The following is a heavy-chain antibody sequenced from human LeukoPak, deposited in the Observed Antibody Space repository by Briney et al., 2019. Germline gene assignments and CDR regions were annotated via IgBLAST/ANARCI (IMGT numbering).Heavy chain of an antibody. D-gene: IGHD3-10*01. V-gene: IGHV1-69*01. Sequence: ASVKVSCKASGGTFSSYAISWVRQALGQGLEWMGGIIPIFGTANYAQKFQGRVTITADESTSTAYMELSSLRSEDTAVYYCASGGLITYGSELDYWGQGTLVTVSS. J-gene: IGHJ4*02. CDR3: ASGGLITYGSELDY. CDR1: GGTFSSYA. CDR2: IIPIFGTA.